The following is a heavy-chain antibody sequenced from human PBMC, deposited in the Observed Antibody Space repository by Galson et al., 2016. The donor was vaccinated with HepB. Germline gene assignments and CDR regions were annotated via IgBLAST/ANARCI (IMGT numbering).Heavy chain of an antibody. CDR1: GFSFSTYD. V-gene: IGHV3-13*04. D-gene: IGHD3-9*01. Sequence: SLRLSCAGSGFSFSTYDMHWVRQATGKGLEWVLAIGSDGGTYYSGSVKGRFTISRDNAKNSLYLQMDSLRDGDTAVYYCARIFYDRLTRDYYGMDVWGQGTTVTVSS. CDR3: ARIFYDRLTRDYYGMDV. CDR2: IGSDGGT. J-gene: IGHJ6*02.